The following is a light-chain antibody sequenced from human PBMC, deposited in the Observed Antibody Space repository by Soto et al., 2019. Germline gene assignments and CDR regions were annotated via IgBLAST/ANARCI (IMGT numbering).Light chain of an antibody. CDR3: QQYYSPPTT. J-gene: IGKJ1*01. CDR1: QSVSSSY. CDR2: GAS. Sequence: EIVLTQSPGTLSLSPGERATLSCRASQSVSSSYLAWYQQKPGQAPRLLIYGASSRATGIPDRFSGSGSGTDFTLTISSLQAEDVAVYYCQQYYSPPTTFGQGTKVDIK. V-gene: IGKV3-20*01.